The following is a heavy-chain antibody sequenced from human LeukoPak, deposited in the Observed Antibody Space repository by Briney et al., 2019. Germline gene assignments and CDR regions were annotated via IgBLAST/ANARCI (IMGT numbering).Heavy chain of an antibody. D-gene: IGHD3-10*01. J-gene: IGHJ4*02. Sequence: GGSLRLSYAASEFVFSDYYMGWVRQAPGKGLEWVSYISSGGDTKYYADSVKGRFTISRDNAKNSLYLQMINLRAEDTAVYYCAREMGGDYGSGTFFDLWGQGNMVTVSS. CDR1: EFVFSDYY. V-gene: IGHV3-11*01. CDR3: AREMGGDYGSGTFFDL. CDR2: ISSGGDTK.